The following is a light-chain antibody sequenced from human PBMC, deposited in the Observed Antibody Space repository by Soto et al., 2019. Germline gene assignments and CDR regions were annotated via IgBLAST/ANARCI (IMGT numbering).Light chain of an antibody. CDR3: GTWDSSLSAGDV. Sequence: QSVLTQPPSVYAAPGQKVTISCSGSSSNIGNNYVSWYQQLPGTAPKLLIYENNKRPSGIPDRFSGSKSGTSATLGITGLQTGDEADYYCGTWDSSLSAGDVFGTGTKLTVL. V-gene: IGLV1-51*02. J-gene: IGLJ1*01. CDR1: SSNIGNNY. CDR2: ENN.